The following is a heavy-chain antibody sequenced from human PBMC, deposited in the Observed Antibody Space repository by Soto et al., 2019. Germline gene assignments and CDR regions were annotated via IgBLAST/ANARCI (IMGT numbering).Heavy chain of an antibody. CDR2: IYWDDDK. Sequence: QFTLKESGATLVKPRQTLTLTCTFSGFSLSTSGVGVGWIRQPPGKALEWLALIYWDDDKRYSPSLKSRLTITKDTSKNQVLLTMTNMDPVDTATYYCAHRPGYCSGGSCYSQYFQHWGQGTLVTVSS. V-gene: IGHV2-5*02. J-gene: IGHJ1*01. D-gene: IGHD2-15*01. CDR1: GFSLSTSGVG. CDR3: AHRPGYCSGGSCYSQYFQH.